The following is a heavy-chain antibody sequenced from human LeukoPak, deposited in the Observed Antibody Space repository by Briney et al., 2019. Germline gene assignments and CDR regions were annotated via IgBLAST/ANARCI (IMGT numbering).Heavy chain of an antibody. V-gene: IGHV3-30*04. CDR3: ARDGVYNWNDGPQYYYYYYMDV. CDR1: GFTFSSYA. CDR2: ISYDGSNK. Sequence: PGGSLRLSCAASGFTFSSYAMHWVRQAPGKGLEWVAVISYDGSNKYYADSVKGRFTISRDNSKNTLYLQMNSLRAEDTAVYYCARDGVYNWNDGPQYYYYYYMDVWGKGTTVTVSS. J-gene: IGHJ6*03. D-gene: IGHD1-20*01.